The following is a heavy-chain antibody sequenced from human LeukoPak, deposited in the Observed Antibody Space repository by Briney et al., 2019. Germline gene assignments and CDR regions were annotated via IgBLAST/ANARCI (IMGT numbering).Heavy chain of an antibody. CDR1: GFTVSSNY. D-gene: IGHD2-21*02. V-gene: IGHV3-66*02. Sequence: GGSLRLSCAASGFTVSSNYMIWVRQAPGKGLEWVSVIYSGGCTDYADSVKGRFTISRDNSKNTLYLQMNSLRAEDTAVYYCARAVGVTAIHNAFDIWGQGTMVTVSS. CDR3: ARAVGVTAIHNAFDI. J-gene: IGHJ3*02. CDR2: IYSGGCT.